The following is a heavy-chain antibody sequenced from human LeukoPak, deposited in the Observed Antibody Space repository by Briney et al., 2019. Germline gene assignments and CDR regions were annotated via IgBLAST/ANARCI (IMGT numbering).Heavy chain of an antibody. J-gene: IGHJ5*02. Sequence: GASVTVSCKASGGTFSSYAISWVRQAPGQGLEWMGGIIPIFGTANYAQKFQGRVTMTTDTSTSTAYMELRSLRSDDTAVYYCARVTILVATGTDWFDPWGQGTLVTVSS. CDR2: IIPIFGTA. CDR1: GGTFSSYA. CDR3: ARVTILVATGTDWFDP. D-gene: IGHD2-8*02. V-gene: IGHV1-69*05.